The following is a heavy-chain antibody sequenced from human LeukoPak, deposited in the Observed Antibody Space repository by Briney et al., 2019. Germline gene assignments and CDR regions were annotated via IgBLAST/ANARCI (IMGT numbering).Heavy chain of an antibody. CDR2: ISSSSSYI. CDR1: GFTFSSYS. CDR3: ARETPRRGETRDGYR. Sequence: KTGGSLRLSCAASGFTFSSYSMNWVRQAPGKGLEWVSSISSSSSYIYYADSVKGRFTISRDNPKNLLFLQINSLRVEDTAVYYCARETPRRGETRDGYRWGQGTVVTVSS. J-gene: IGHJ4*02. V-gene: IGHV3-21*01. D-gene: IGHD5-24*01.